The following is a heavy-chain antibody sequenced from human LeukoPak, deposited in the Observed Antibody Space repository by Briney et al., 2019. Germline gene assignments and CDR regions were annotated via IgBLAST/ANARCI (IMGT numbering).Heavy chain of an antibody. CDR2: ISWNSGSI. Sequence: GGSLRLSCAASGFTFDDYAMHWVRHAPGKGLEWVSGISWNSGSIGYADSVKGRFTISRDNAKNSLYLQMNSLRAEDTALYYCAKGTYSGSYTNAFDIWGQGTMVTVSS. V-gene: IGHV3-9*01. D-gene: IGHD1-26*01. CDR3: AKGTYSGSYTNAFDI. J-gene: IGHJ3*02. CDR1: GFTFDDYA.